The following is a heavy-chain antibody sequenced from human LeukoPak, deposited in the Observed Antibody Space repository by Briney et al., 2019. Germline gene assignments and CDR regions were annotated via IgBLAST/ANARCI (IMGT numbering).Heavy chain of an antibody. CDR2: INHSGST. CDR3: ARQRAYCSSTSCHHFDY. D-gene: IGHD2-2*01. Sequence: SETLSLTCAVYGGSFSGYYWSWIRQPPGKGLEWIGEINHSGSTNYNPSLKSRVTISVDTSKNQFSLKLSSVTAADTAVYYCARQRAYCSSTSCHHFDYWGQGTLVTVSS. V-gene: IGHV4-34*01. CDR1: GGSFSGYY. J-gene: IGHJ4*02.